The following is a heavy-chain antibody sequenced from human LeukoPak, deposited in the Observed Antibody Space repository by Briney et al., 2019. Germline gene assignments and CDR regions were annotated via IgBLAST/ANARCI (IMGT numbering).Heavy chain of an antibody. D-gene: IGHD6-13*01. CDR3: ARDLTQLALFDY. Sequence: GGSLRLSCAASGFTFSDYGMHWVRQAPGKGLEWVAVIWYDGSNKYYADSVKGRFTLSRDNSKNTLFLQMNSLRPEDTAVYFCARDLTQLALFDYWGQGTLVTVSS. CDR2: IWYDGSNK. V-gene: IGHV3-33*01. CDR1: GFTFSDYG. J-gene: IGHJ4*02.